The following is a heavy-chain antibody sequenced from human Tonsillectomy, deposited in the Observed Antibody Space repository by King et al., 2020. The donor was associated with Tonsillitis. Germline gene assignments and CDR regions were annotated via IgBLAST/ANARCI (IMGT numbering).Heavy chain of an antibody. V-gene: IGHV3-11*01. J-gene: IGHJ1*01. CDR1: GFTFSDYY. CDR3: ARGGFYDSSGYSVAAEYFQH. D-gene: IGHD3-22*01. Sequence: VQLVESGGGLVKPGGSLRLSCAASGFTFSDYYMSWIRQAPGKGLEWVSYISSSSSIIYYADSVKGRFTISRDNAKNSLYLQMNSLRAEDTAVYYCARGGFYDSSGYSVAAEYFQHWGQGTLVTVSS. CDR2: ISSSSSII.